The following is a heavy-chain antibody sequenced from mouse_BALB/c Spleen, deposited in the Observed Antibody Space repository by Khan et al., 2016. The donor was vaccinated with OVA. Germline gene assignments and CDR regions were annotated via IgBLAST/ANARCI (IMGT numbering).Heavy chain of an antibody. CDR3: ACDGYWDFDV. CDR2: INPYTGEP. CDR1: GFTFTNYG. Sequence: QIQLLQSGPELEKPGETVKISCTASGFTFTNYGMNWVKQAPGQGLKWMGWINPYTGEPQYAADFQGRFVFSSDTSANTAYLQINNLTYEDTATYVCACDGYWDFDVWGAGTTVTVSS. D-gene: IGHD2-3*01. V-gene: IGHV9-3-1*01. J-gene: IGHJ1*01.